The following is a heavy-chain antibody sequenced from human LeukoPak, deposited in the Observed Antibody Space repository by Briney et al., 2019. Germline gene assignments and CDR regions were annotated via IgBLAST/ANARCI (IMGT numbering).Heavy chain of an antibody. Sequence: ASVKVSCKASGYTFTSYGITWVRQAPGQGPEWVGWINTYNGNTKYAQKLQGRLTMTTDTSTSTAYMELRSLRSDDTAVYYCASAGSSPSSNAFDIWGQGTMVTVSS. CDR1: GYTFTSYG. V-gene: IGHV1-18*01. J-gene: IGHJ3*02. CDR3: ASAGSSPSSNAFDI. D-gene: IGHD6-6*01. CDR2: INTYNGNT.